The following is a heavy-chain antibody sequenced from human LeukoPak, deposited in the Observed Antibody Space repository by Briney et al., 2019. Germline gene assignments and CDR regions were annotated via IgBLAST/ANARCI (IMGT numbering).Heavy chain of an antibody. CDR3: ARRFRGADY. J-gene: IGHJ4*02. V-gene: IGHV5-51*01. CDR1: GYNFDNYW. D-gene: IGHD3-10*01. Sequence: GDSLKISCKASGYNFDNYWIGWVRQMAGKGLEWMGIIYPDDSDTTYSPPFQGQVIISVDKSITTAYPQWGSLKASDTAIYYCARRFRGADYWGQGTLVTVSS. CDR2: IYPDDSDT.